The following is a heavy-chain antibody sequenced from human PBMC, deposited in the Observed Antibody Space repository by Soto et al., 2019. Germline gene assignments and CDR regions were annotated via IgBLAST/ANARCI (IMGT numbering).Heavy chain of an antibody. D-gene: IGHD6-13*01. V-gene: IGHV3-23*01. J-gene: IGHJ4*02. CDR1: GFTFSRNA. CDR2: MSGSGGST. CDR3: AKGYREYSSRVFDS. Sequence: PGGSLRLSCAASGFTFSRNAMSWVRQAPGKGLEWVSVMSGSGGSTYYADSVTGRFTISRENSKNTLYLQMNSLRAEDTAVYYCAKGYREYSSRVFDSWGQGTLVTVSS.